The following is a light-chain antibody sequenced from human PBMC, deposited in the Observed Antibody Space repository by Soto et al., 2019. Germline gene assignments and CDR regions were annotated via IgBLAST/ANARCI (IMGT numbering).Light chain of an antibody. CDR3: QQYGGSPT. CDR1: QSVSSN. J-gene: IGKJ1*01. V-gene: IGKV3-20*01. Sequence: EIVLTQSPGTLSLSPGERATLSCRASQSVSSNLAWYQRKPGQAPRLRISGASSRATGIPDRLSGSGSGTDFTLTISRLDPEDFAVYSCQQYGGSPTFGQGTKVDIK. CDR2: GAS.